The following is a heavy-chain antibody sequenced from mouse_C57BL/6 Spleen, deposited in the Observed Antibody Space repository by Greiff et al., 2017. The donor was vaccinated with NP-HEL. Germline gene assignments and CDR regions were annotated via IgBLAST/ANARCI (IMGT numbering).Heavy chain of an antibody. CDR3: ARDSSGPAY. V-gene: IGHV1-59*01. Sequence: VKLQQPGAELVRPGTSVKLSCKASGYTFTSYWMHWVKQRPGQGLEWIGVIDPSDSYTNYNQKFKGKATLTVDTSSSTAYMQLSSLTSEDSAVYYWARDSSGPAYWGQGTLVTVSA. J-gene: IGHJ3*01. D-gene: IGHD3-2*02. CDR1: GYTFTSYW. CDR2: IDPSDSYT.